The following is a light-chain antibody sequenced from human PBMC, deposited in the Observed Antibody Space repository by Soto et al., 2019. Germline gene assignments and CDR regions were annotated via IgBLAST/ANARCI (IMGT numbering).Light chain of an antibody. J-gene: IGKJ4*01. CDR3: QQYSSSPLT. CDR1: QSISMW. V-gene: IGKV1-5*03. CDR2: KAS. Sequence: DIQMTQSPSTLSASVGDRVTITCRASQSISMWLAWFQQKPGKAPNLLIYKASSLESGVPSRFSGSGSGTEFTLTISTLQPDDFATYYCQQYSSSPLTFGGGTKVEIK.